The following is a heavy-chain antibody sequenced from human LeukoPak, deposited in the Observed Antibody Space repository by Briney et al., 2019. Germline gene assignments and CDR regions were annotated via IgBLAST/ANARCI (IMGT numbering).Heavy chain of an antibody. CDR1: GYTFTSYD. J-gene: IGHJ6*03. V-gene: IGHV1-8*01. CDR3: ARGREILVVPFYYYIDV. CDR2: MNPNSGNT. Sequence: ASVKVSCKASGYTFTSYDINWVRQATGQGLEWMGWMNPNSGNTGYAQKFQGRVTMTRNTSVSTVYMELRRLRYDDTAVYYCARGREILVVPFYYYIDVWGRGATVTVS. D-gene: IGHD2-2*01.